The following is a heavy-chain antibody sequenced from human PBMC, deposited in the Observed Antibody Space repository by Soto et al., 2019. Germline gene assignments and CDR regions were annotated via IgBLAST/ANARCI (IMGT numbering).Heavy chain of an antibody. V-gene: IGHV1-2*02. CDR2: INPKFGDT. D-gene: IGHD3-10*02. CDR1: GYTFTAYH. CDR3: ARNMDYYYGRGSGNGHGV. J-gene: IGHJ6*02. Sequence: QVPFVQSGAEVKEPGDSVRVSCEASGYTFTAYHIHWVRQAPGQGLEWMGWINPKFGDTTYAQDFQGRVSMTRDMSISTVYMELSRLTSDDTAIYYCARNMDYYYGRGSGNGHGVWGQGTTVTVFS.